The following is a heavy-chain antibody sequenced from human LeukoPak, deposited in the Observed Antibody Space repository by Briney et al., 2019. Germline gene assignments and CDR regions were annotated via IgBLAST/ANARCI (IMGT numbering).Heavy chain of an antibody. Sequence: GGSLRLSCAASGFTFSSYAMSWVRQAPGKGLEWVSAISGSGGSTYYADSVKGRFTISRDNSKNTPYLQMNSLRAEDTAVYYCAKRLRGQYYFDYWGQGTLVTVSS. CDR1: GFTFSSYA. CDR2: ISGSGGST. D-gene: IGHD5-12*01. V-gene: IGHV3-23*01. CDR3: AKRLRGQYYFDY. J-gene: IGHJ4*02.